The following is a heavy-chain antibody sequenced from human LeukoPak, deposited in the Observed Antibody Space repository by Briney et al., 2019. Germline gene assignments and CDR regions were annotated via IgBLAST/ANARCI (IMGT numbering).Heavy chain of an antibody. CDR2: IYYIGNT. CDR1: GGSISTYY. J-gene: IGHJ5*01. CDR3: ARLYYDILTGHFYLDS. Sequence: SETLSLTCTVSGGSISTYYWSWIRQPPGKGLEWIGYIYYIGNTNYNPSLKSRVTISVDTSKNQFSLKLSSVTAADTAVYYCARLYYDILTGHFYLDSWGQGTLVTVSS. V-gene: IGHV4-59*08. D-gene: IGHD3-9*01.